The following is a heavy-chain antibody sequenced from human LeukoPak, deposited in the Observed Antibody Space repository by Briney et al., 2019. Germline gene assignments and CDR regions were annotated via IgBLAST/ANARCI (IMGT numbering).Heavy chain of an antibody. V-gene: IGHV3-7*03. CDR1: GFTFNSYA. J-gene: IGHJ3*02. CDR3: ARGGSYLSAFDI. D-gene: IGHD1-26*01. CDR2: IKQDGSEK. Sequence: GGSLRLSCAASGFTFNSYAMIWVRQAPGKGLEWVAKIKQDGSEKYYVDSVKGRFTISRDNSKNTLYLQMNSLRAEDTAVYYCARGGSYLSAFDIWGQGTMVTVSS.